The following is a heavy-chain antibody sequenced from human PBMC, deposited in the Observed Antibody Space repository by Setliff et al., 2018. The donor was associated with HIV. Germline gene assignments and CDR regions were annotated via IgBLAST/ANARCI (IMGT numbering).Heavy chain of an antibody. Sequence: ASVKVSCKASGVTFSTCAISWVRQAPGQGLEWMGGIIPIFGSTSYTHKFLGRVTMTKDTSTSTVYMELSSLRSEDTAVYYCARSPLSWRGSDWYLDLWGRGTLVTVSS. CDR2: IIPIFGST. CDR1: GVTFSTCA. J-gene: IGHJ2*01. V-gene: IGHV1-69*05. D-gene: IGHD3-3*01. CDR3: ARSPLSWRGSDWYLDL.